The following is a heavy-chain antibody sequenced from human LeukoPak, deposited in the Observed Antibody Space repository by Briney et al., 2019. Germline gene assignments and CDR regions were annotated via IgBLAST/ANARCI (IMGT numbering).Heavy chain of an antibody. J-gene: IGHJ4*02. Sequence: SETLSLTCAVYGGSFSGYYWSWIRQLPGKGLEWIGEINHSGSTNYNPSLKSRVTISVDTSKNQFSLKLSSVTAADTAVYYCARAQPSLVVPAAIGEGSYFDYWGQGTLVTVSS. V-gene: IGHV4-34*01. CDR1: GGSFSGYY. D-gene: IGHD2-2*02. CDR3: ARAQPSLVVPAAIGEGSYFDY. CDR2: INHSGST.